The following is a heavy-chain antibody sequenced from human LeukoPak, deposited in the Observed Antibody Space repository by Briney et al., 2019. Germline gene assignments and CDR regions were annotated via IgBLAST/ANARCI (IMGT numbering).Heavy chain of an antibody. CDR2: IFPGGSDT. D-gene: IGHD2-2*01. CDR3: ARPSDAVSNFDY. V-gene: IGHV5-51*01. J-gene: IGHJ4*02. Sequence: GESLKISCKGSGYRFTSHWIGWVRQMPGKGLEWMGIIFPGGSDTRYSPSFQGQVTTSADKSISTAYLQWSSLKASDSAMYYCARPSDAVSNFDYWGQGTLVTVSS. CDR1: GYRFTSHW.